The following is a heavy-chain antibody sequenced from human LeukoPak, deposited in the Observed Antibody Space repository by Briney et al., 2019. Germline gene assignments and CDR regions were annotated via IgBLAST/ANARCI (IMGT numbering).Heavy chain of an antibody. D-gene: IGHD1-26*01. CDR3: ARDTVGATTILDAFDI. CDR2: FIPIFGTA. J-gene: IGHJ3*02. CDR1: GGTFSSYA. V-gene: IGHV1-69*13. Sequence: SVKVSCKASGGTFSSYAISWVRQAPGQGLEWMGGFIPIFGTANYAQKFQGRVTITADESTSTAYMELSSLRSEDTAVYYCARDTVGATTILDAFDIWGQGTMVTVSS.